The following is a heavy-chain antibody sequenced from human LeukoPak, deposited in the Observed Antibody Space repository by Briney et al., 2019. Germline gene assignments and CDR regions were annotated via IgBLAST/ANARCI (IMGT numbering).Heavy chain of an antibody. V-gene: IGHV4-59*01. J-gene: IGHJ4*02. D-gene: IGHD2-2*01. CDR2: IYYSGST. CDR1: GGSISSYY. Sequence: SETLSLTCTVSGGSISSYYWSWLRQPPGKGLEWIGYIYYSGSTNYNPSLKSRVTISVDTSKNQFSLKLSSVTAADTAVYYCARGPYANYFDYWGQGTLVTVSS. CDR3: ARGPYANYFDY.